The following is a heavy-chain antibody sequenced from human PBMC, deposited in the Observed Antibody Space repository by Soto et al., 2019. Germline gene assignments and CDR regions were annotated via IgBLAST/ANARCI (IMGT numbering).Heavy chain of an antibody. V-gene: IGHV4-59*08. CDR2: INYSGST. J-gene: IGHJ5*02. Sequence: SETLSLTCTVSGGSISTYYWIWIRQPPGKGLEWIGYINYSGSTNYNPSLKSRVTISVDTSKNQFSLKLSSVTAADTAVYYCARQWSGYSSSWCRYNWFEPWGQGTLVTVSS. CDR3: ARQWSGYSSSWCRYNWFEP. D-gene: IGHD6-13*01. CDR1: GGSISTYY.